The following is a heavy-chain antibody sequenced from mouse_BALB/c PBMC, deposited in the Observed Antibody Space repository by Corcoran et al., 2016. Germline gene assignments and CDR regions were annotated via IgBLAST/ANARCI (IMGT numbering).Heavy chain of an antibody. D-gene: IGHD2-1*01. Sequence: DVQLQESGPGLVKPSQSLSLTCSVTGYSITSGYYWNWIRQFPGNKLEWMGYISYDGSNNYNPSLKNRISITRDTSKNQFFLKLNSVTTEYTATYYCASGNYWYFDVWGAGTTVTVSS. V-gene: IGHV3-6*02. CDR2: ISYDGSN. J-gene: IGHJ1*01. CDR3: ASGNYWYFDV. CDR1: GYSITSGYY.